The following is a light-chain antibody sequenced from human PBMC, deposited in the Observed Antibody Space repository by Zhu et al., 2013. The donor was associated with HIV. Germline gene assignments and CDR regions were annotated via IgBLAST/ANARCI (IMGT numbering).Light chain of an antibody. Sequence: DIVMTQSPDSLAVSLGERATINCKSSQSVLYSSNNKNYLAWYQQKSGQPPKLLVYWASTRESGVPYRFSGSGSGTDFTLTISSLQAEDVAVYYCQQYYSTPLTFGGGTKVEI. CDR3: QQYYSTPLT. V-gene: IGKV4-1*01. CDR1: QSVLYSSNNKNY. J-gene: IGKJ4*01. CDR2: WAS.